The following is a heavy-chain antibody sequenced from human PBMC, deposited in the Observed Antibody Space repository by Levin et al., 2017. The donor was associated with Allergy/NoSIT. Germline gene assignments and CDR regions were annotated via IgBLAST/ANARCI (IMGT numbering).Heavy chain of an antibody. Sequence: SGGSLRLSCKTSGYTFTTYDINWVRQATGQGPEWMGWMNPISGNTGYAQKFQGRVTMTRDTSISTAYMELSGLRSEDTAVYYCARSNYLDYWGQGTLVTVSS. CDR3: ARSNYLDY. CDR2: MNPISGNT. D-gene: IGHD4-11*01. V-gene: IGHV1-8*01. J-gene: IGHJ4*02. CDR1: GYTFTTYD.